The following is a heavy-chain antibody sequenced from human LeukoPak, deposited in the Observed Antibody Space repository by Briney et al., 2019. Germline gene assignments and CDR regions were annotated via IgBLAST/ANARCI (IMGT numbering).Heavy chain of an antibody. CDR3: ASPYYYDSSGYQRAHWYFDL. CDR1: GGTFSSYA. CDR2: IIPIFGTA. V-gene: IGHV1-69*05. D-gene: IGHD3-22*01. J-gene: IGHJ2*01. Sequence: SVKVSCKASGGTFSSYAISWVRQAPGQGLEWMGGIIPIFGTANYAQKFQGRVTITTDESTSTAYMELSSLRSEDTAVYYCASPYYYDSSGYQRAHWYFDLWGRGTLVTVSA.